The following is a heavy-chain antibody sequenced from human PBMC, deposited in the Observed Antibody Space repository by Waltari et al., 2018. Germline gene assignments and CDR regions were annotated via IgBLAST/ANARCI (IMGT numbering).Heavy chain of an antibody. J-gene: IGHJ6*02. Sequence: EEQMLESGGGLVQPGGSLRLSCTGAGFPVIPFPINWVRQVPGKGLEWVSTISSSGADTYYADSVKDRFTISRDNSAETFYLEMNNLRVGDTAMYYCAKSQRRPLVLYGLDVWGQGTAVTVSS. CDR3: AKSQRRPLVLYGLDV. D-gene: IGHD2-8*02. CDR2: ISSSGADT. V-gene: IGHV3-23*01. CDR1: GFPVIPFP.